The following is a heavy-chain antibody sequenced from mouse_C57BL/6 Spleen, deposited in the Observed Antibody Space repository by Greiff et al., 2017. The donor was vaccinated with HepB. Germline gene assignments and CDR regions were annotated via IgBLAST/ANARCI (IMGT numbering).Heavy chain of an antibody. Sequence: VQLQQSGAELVRPGASVTLSCKASGYTFTDYEMHWVKQTPVHGLEWIGAIDPETGGTAYNQKFKGKAILTADKSSSTAYMELRSLTSEDSAVYYCTREGYFYAMDYWGQGTSVTVSS. CDR2: IDPETGGT. V-gene: IGHV1-15*01. D-gene: IGHD2-3*01. CDR1: GYTFTDYE. J-gene: IGHJ4*01. CDR3: TREGYFYAMDY.